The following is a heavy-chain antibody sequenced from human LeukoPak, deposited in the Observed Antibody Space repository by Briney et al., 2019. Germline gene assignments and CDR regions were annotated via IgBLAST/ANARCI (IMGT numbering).Heavy chain of an antibody. CDR1: GYTFTGFY. J-gene: IGHJ5*02. V-gene: IGHV1-46*01. CDR3: ARAQSGSYLGNWFDP. D-gene: IGHD1-26*01. CDR2: INPSGSST. Sequence: ASVKVSCKTSGYTFTGFYMHWVRQAPGQGLEWVGLINPSGSSTSYPQNFQGRVTMTRDTSTSTVYMELSSLRSEDTAVYYCARAQSGSYLGNWFDPWGQGTLVTVSS.